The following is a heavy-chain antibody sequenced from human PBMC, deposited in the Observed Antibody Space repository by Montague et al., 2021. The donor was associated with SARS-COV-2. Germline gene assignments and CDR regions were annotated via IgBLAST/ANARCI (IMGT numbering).Heavy chain of an antibody. V-gene: IGHV3-11*01. CDR3: ARDQGGYGTFDI. Sequence: LRLSCAASGFIFSDYYMTWIRQAPGKGLEWVSHISGSGSKTYYADSVKGRFTISRDTANNSVYLQMNFLGAEDTAVYYCARDQGGYGTFDIWGQGTMVTVSS. J-gene: IGHJ3*02. D-gene: IGHD5-12*01. CDR1: GFIFSDYY. CDR2: ISGSGSKT.